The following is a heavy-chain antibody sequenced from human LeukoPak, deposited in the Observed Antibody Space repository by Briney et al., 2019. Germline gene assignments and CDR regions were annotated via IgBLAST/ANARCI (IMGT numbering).Heavy chain of an antibody. CDR3: ARDSDVKKGIYYYYYMDV. CDR2: IYSGGST. V-gene: IGHV3-66*02. Sequence: GRSLRLSCAASGFTVSSNYMSWVRQAPGKGLEWVSVIYSGGSTYYADSVKGRFTISRDNSKNTLYLQMNSLRAEDTAVYYCARDSDVKKGIYYYYYMDVWGKGTTVTVSS. J-gene: IGHJ6*03. D-gene: IGHD2/OR15-2a*01. CDR1: GFTVSSNY.